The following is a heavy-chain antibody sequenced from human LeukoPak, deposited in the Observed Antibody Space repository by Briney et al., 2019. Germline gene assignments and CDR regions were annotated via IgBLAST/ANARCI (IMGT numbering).Heavy chain of an antibody. Sequence: SETLSLTCAVYGGSFSGYYWSWIRQPPGKGLEWIGEINHSGSTNYNPSLKSRVTISVDTSKNQFSLKLSSVTAADTAVYYCARGSPVGRLGYWGQGTLVTVSS. J-gene: IGHJ4*02. CDR3: ARGSPVGRLGY. CDR2: INHSGST. CDR1: GGSFSGYY. V-gene: IGHV4-34*01. D-gene: IGHD1-26*01.